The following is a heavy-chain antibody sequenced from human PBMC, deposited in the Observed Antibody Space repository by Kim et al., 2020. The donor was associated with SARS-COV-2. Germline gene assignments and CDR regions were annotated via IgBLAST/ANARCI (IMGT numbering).Heavy chain of an antibody. CDR2: IYHSGST. V-gene: IGHV4-38-2*02. CDR1: GYSISSGYY. D-gene: IGHD3-9*01. CDR3: ARAGGDYDIGY. Sequence: SETLSLTCTVSGYSISSGYYWGWIRQPPGKGLEWIGSIYHSGSTYYNPSLKSRVTISVDTSKNQFSLKLSSVTAADTAVYYCARAGGDYDIGYWGQGTLVTVSS. J-gene: IGHJ4*02.